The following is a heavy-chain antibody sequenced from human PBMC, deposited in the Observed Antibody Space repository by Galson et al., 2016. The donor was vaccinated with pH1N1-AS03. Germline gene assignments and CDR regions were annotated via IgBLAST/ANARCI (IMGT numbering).Heavy chain of an antibody. CDR2: IHHTGIT. CDR1: GGSFSGYY. D-gene: IGHD6-13*01. J-gene: IGHJ4*02. CDR3: AGWDSSTRYNFDY. Sequence: ETLSLTCDVYGGSFSGYYWSWIRQPPGKGLEWIAEIHHTGITNYNPSLKSRVTISLDTSNNQFSLKMTSVTAADTAVYYCAGWDSSTRYNFDYWGQGTLVTVSS. V-gene: IGHV4-34*01.